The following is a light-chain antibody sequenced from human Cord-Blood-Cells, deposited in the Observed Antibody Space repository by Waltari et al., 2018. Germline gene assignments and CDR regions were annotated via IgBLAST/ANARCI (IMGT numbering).Light chain of an antibody. CDR3: SSYTSSSTWV. V-gene: IGLV2-14*01. J-gene: IGLJ3*02. CDR1: SSDVGGYNY. Sequence: QSALTQPASVSGSPGQSITISCTGTSSDVGGYNYVSWYQQHPGKAPKLMIYYFSKRPSGVSNRFSGSKSGNTASLTISGLQAEDEADYYCSSYTSSSTWVFGGGTKLTVL. CDR2: YFS.